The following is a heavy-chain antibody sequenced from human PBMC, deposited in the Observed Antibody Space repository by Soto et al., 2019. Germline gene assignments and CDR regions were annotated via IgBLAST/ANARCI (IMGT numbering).Heavy chain of an antibody. Sequence: SETLSLTCAVYGGSFSGYYWSWIRQPPGKGLEWIGEINHSGSTNYNPSLKSRVTISVDTSKNQFSLKLSSVTAADTAVYYCASGRVGAPIYYHYGMDVWGQGTTVTVSS. D-gene: IGHD1-26*01. CDR3: ASGRVGAPIYYHYGMDV. V-gene: IGHV4-34*01. CDR1: GGSFSGYY. J-gene: IGHJ6*02. CDR2: INHSGST.